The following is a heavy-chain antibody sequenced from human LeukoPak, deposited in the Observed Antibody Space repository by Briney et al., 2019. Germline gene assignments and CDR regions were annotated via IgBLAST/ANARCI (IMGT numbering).Heavy chain of an antibody. CDR1: GFTFSGSA. V-gene: IGHV3-73*01. CDR3: TRMATIHY. J-gene: IGHJ4*02. CDR2: IRSKANSYAT. Sequence: AGGSLRLYCAASGFTFSGSAMHWVRQASGKGLEWVGRIRSKANSYATAYAASVKGRFTISRDDSKNTAYLQMNSLKTEDTAVYYCTRMATIHYWGQGTLVTVSS. D-gene: IGHD5-12*01.